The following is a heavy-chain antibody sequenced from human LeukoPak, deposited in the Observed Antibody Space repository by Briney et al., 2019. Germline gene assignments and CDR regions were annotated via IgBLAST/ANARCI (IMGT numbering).Heavy chain of an antibody. D-gene: IGHD6-13*01. CDR2: IYPGDSNT. CDR1: GYSFTSYW. Sequence: GESLKIYFQGSGYSFTSYWIGWVRQMPGKGLEWMGIIYPGDSNTIYSPSFQGQVTISADKSISTAYLQWSSLKASDTALYYCARFSYSLAAAADYWGQGTLVTVSS. V-gene: IGHV5-51*01. CDR3: ARFSYSLAAAADY. J-gene: IGHJ4*02.